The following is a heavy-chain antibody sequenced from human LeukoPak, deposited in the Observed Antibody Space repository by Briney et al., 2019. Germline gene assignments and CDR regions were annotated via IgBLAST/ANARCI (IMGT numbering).Heavy chain of an antibody. D-gene: IGHD3-16*02. CDR3: ARGPLVRLPSSFDP. CDR1: GYTFTSYD. V-gene: IGHV1-8*01. J-gene: IGHJ5*02. CDR2: MNPNSGNT. Sequence: ASVKVSCKASGYTFTSYDINWVRQATGQGLEWMGWMNPNSGNTGSTQRFQGRITMTRDTSISTAYMELSSLRSEDTAVYYCARGPLVRLPSSFDPWGQGTLVTVSS.